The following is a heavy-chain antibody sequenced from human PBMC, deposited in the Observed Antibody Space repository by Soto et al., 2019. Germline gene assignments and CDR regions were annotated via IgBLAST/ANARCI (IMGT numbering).Heavy chain of an antibody. CDR2: ISYDGSNK. D-gene: IGHD3-22*01. Sequence: PGGSLRLSCAASGFTFSSYAMHWVRQAPGKGLEWVAVISYDGSNKYYADSVKGRFTISRDNSKNTLYLQMNSLRAEDTAVYYCARDSSITMIVVVIRRGAFDIWGQGTMVTVSS. J-gene: IGHJ3*02. V-gene: IGHV3-30-3*01. CDR1: GFTFSSYA. CDR3: ARDSSITMIVVVIRRGAFDI.